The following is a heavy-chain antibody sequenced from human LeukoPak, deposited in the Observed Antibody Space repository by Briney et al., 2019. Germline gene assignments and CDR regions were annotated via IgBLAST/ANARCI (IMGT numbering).Heavy chain of an antibody. J-gene: IGHJ4*02. V-gene: IGHV3-74*01. Sequence: GGSLRLSCAASGFTFSTYWMHWVRQVPGKGLEWVSRINGDGSRRSYADSVKGRFTISRDNAKNTLYLQMNTVRAEDTAVYYCARDGASEWVLLWWGQGTLVTVSS. CDR3: ARDGASEWVLLW. CDR1: GFTFSTYW. CDR2: INGDGSRR. D-gene: IGHD3-16*01.